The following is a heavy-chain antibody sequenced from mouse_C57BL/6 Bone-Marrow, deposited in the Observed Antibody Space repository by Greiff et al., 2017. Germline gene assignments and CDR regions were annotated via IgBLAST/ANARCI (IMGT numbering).Heavy chain of an antibody. CDR2: INPSSGYT. D-gene: IGHD1-1*01. CDR1: VYTFTSYT. Sequence: QVQLQQSGAELARPGASVKMSCKASVYTFTSYTMHWVKQRPGQGLEWIGYINPSSGYTKYNQKFKDKATLTADKSSSTAYMQLSSLTSEDSAVYYCARGGIITTVVARYWYFDVWGTGTTVTVSS. CDR3: ARGGIITTVVARYWYFDV. J-gene: IGHJ1*03. V-gene: IGHV1-4*01.